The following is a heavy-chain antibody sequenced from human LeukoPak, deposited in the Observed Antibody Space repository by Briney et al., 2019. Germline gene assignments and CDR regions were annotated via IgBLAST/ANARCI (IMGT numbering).Heavy chain of an antibody. CDR1: GGSISSGDYY. Sequence: SQTLSLTCTVSGGSISSGDYYWSWIRQPPGKGLEWIGYIYYSGSTNYNPSLKSRVTISVDTSKNQFSLKLGSVTAADTAVYYCARGLHPGSSSWGGPTKYYFDYWGQGTLVTVSS. V-gene: IGHV4-30-4*01. CDR2: IYYSGST. J-gene: IGHJ4*02. CDR3: ARGLHPGSSSWGGPTKYYFDY. D-gene: IGHD6-13*01.